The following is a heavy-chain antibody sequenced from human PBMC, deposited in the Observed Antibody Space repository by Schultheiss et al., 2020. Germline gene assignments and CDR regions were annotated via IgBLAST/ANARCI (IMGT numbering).Heavy chain of an antibody. CDR1: GFTFSSYA. J-gene: IGHJ4*02. D-gene: IGHD3-10*01. CDR2: ISYDGSNK. V-gene: IGHV3-30-3*01. Sequence: GGSLRLSCAASGFTFSSYAMHWVRQAPGKGLEWVAVISYDGSNKYYADSVKGRFTISRDNSKNTLYLQMNSLRAEDTAVYYCAKDRGTMVRGVFIWGQGTLVTVSS. CDR3: AKDRGTMVRGVFI.